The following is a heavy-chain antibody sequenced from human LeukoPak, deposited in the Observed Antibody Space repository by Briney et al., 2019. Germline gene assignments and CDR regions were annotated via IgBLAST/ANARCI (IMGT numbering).Heavy chain of an antibody. Sequence: PGASVKVSCKASGYTFTSYYMHWVRQAPGQGLEWMGIINPSGGSTSYAQKFQGRVTMTRDTSISTAYMELSRLRSDDTAVYYCAPTHSLLLQFDYWGQGTLVTVSS. D-gene: IGHD3-10*01. CDR3: APTHSLLLQFDY. CDR2: INPSGGST. V-gene: IGHV1-46*01. CDR1: GYTFTSYY. J-gene: IGHJ4*02.